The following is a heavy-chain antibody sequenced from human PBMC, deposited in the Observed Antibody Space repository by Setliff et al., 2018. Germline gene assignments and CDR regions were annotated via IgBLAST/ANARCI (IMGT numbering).Heavy chain of an antibody. CDR2: ISGDGRNT. CDR3: ARDGAHSGYLTPRYYYYMDV. V-gene: IGHV3-30*04. J-gene: IGHJ6*03. Sequence: PGGSLRLSCAASGFSLSEFPMHWVRQAPVKGLEWVASISGDGRNTYYAASVKGRFTISRDNSRNALYLQVRSLRIDDTAVYYCARDGAHSGYLTPRYYYYMDVWGKETTVTVSS. CDR1: GFSLSEFP. D-gene: IGHD3-22*01.